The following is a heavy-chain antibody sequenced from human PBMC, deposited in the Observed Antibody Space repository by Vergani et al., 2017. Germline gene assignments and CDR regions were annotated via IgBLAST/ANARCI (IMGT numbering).Heavy chain of an antibody. CDR3: AVGVSIAARRGTQLLDYYYYMDV. D-gene: IGHD6-6*01. V-gene: IGHV1-69*01. CDR1: GGTFSSYA. J-gene: IGHJ6*03. Sequence: QVQLVQSGAEVKKPGSSVKVSCKASGGTFSSYAISWVRQAPGQGLEWMGGIIPIFGTANYAQKFQGRVTITADESTSTAYMELSSLRSEDTAVYYCAVGVSIAARRGTQLLDYYYYMDVWGKGTTVTVSS. CDR2: IIPIFGTA.